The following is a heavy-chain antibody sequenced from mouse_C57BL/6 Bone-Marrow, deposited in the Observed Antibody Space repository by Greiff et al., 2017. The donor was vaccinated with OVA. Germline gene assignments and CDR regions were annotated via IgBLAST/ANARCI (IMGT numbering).Heavy chain of an antibody. V-gene: IGHV1-81*01. CDR2: IYPRSGNT. Sequence: QVQLQQSGAELARPGASVKLSCKASGYTFTSYGISWVKQRTGQGLEWIGEIYPRSGNTYYNEKFKGKATLTADKSSSTAYMELRSLTSEDSAVXVCAKRGRTAQAPFGDWGQGTTLTVSS. CDR3: AKRGRTAQAPFGD. D-gene: IGHD3-2*02. CDR1: GYTFTSYG. J-gene: IGHJ2*01.